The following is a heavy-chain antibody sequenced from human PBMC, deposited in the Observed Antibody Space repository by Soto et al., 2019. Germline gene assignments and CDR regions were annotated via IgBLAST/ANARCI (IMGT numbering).Heavy chain of an antibody. D-gene: IGHD2-15*01. V-gene: IGHV3-74*01. CDR1: GFTFSSYW. Sequence: EVQLVESGGGLVQPGGYLRLSCAASGFTFSSYWMHWVRQAPGKWLVWVSRINSDGSSTSYADSVKGRFTISRDNAKNTLYLQMNSLRAEDTAVYYCVRTSLVVAAATREDYCGQGTLVTVSS. CDR3: VRTSLVVAAATREDY. CDR2: INSDGSST. J-gene: IGHJ4*02.